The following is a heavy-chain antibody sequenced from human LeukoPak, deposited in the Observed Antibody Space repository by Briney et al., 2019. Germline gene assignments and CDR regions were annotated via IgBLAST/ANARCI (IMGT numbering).Heavy chain of an antibody. CDR3: ARGRASGSWPNFDY. J-gene: IGHJ4*02. D-gene: IGHD6-13*01. Sequence: GASVKVSCKASGYTFTGYYMHWVRQAPGQGLEWMGWINPNSGGTNYAQKFQGRVTMTRDTSTSTVYMELSSLRSEDTAVYYCARGRASGSWPNFDYWGQGTLVTVSS. V-gene: IGHV1-2*02. CDR1: GYTFTGYY. CDR2: INPNSGGT.